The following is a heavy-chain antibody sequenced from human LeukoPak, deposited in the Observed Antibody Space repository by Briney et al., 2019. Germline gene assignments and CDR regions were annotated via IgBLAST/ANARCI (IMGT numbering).Heavy chain of an antibody. CDR1: GFTFSNYD. Sequence: PGGSLRLSCAASGFTFSNYDMHWVRQTTGKGLEWVSGIGTAGGTHYSGSVKGRFTISRESAQNSLFLQMNSLTAGDTAVYYCARELLSSGFWYFDLWGRGTLVSVSS. V-gene: IGHV3-13*01. CDR3: ARELLSSGFWYFDL. D-gene: IGHD3-10*01. CDR2: IGTAGGT. J-gene: IGHJ2*01.